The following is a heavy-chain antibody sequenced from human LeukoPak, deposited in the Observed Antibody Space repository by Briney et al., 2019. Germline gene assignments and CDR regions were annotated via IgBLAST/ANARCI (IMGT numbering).Heavy chain of an antibody. Sequence: GASVKVSCKASGGTFSSYAISWARQAPGQGLEWMGGIIPIFGTANYAQKFQGRVTITADESTSTAYIELSSLRSEDTAVYYCARVFVFDWSIDPWGQGTLVTVSS. CDR3: ARVFVFDWSIDP. J-gene: IGHJ5*02. D-gene: IGHD3-9*01. CDR2: IIPIFGTA. V-gene: IGHV1-69*13. CDR1: GGTFSSYA.